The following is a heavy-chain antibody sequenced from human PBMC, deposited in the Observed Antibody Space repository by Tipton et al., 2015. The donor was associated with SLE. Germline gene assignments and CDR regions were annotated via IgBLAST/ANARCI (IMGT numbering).Heavy chain of an antibody. CDR1: EYSFTNYW. J-gene: IGHJ2*01. CDR3: ARLSQRVRVSYAIPEQGHFEV. CDR2: IYTTDSDT. D-gene: IGHD2-8*01. Sequence: VQLVQSGAEVKKPGESLKISCKGSEYSFTNYWIVWVRQVPGKGLEWMGLIYTTDSDTRYSPSFQGQVSISADMSTYTAYLQWSSLTASDTAIYYCARLSQRVRVSYAIPEQGHFEVWGRGTLVIVSS. V-gene: IGHV5-51*03.